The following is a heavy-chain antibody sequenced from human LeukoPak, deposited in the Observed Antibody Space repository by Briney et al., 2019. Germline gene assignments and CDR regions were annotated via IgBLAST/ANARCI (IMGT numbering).Heavy chain of an antibody. J-gene: IGHJ6*03. CDR3: AKENWGLHYYYYYYMDV. D-gene: IGHD7-27*01. V-gene: IGHV3-21*04. Sequence: PGGSLRLSCAASGFTFSSYSMNWVRQAPGKGLEWVSSISSSSSYIYYADSVKGRFTISRDNSKNTLYLQMNSLRAEDTAVYYCAKENWGLHYYYYYYMDVWGKGTTVTVSS. CDR1: GFTFSSYS. CDR2: ISSSSSYI.